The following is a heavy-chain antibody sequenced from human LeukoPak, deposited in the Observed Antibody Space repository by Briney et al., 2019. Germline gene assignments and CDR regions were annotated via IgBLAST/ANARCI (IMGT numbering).Heavy chain of an antibody. V-gene: IGHV3-30*04. CDR2: ISYDGSNK. CDR3: ARDSTLVY. J-gene: IGHJ4*02. Sequence: GFLRLSCAASGFTFSSYAMHWVRQAPGKGLEWVAVISYDGSNKYYADSVKGRFTISRDNSKNTLYLQMNSLRAEDTAVYYCARDSTLVYWGQGTLVTVSS. CDR1: GFTFSSYA.